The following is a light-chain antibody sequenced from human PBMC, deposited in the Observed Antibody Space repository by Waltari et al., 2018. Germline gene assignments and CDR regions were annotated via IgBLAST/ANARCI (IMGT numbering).Light chain of an antibody. J-gene: IGKJ1*01. CDR2: KAS. CDR1: QSISSW. Sequence: DIQMTQSPSTLSASVGDRVTITCRASQSISSWLAWYQQKPGKAPKVLIYKASSLESGVPSRFSGGGSGKEFTLTISSLQPDDFATYYCQQYGSYFWTFGQGTKVEIK. CDR3: QQYGSYFWT. V-gene: IGKV1-5*03.